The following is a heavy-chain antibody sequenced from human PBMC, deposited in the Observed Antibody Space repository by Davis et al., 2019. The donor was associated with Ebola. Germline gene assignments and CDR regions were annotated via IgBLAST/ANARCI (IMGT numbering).Heavy chain of an antibody. CDR1: GGTFSSYA. CDR2: IIPIFGTA. V-gene: IGHV1-69*13. CDR3: ARHGTTVVTPANWFDP. J-gene: IGHJ5*02. Sequence: AASVKVSCKASGGTFSSYAISWVRQAPGQGLEWMGGIIPIFGTANYAQKFQGRVTITADESTSTAYMELSSLRSEDTAVYYCARHGTTVVTPANWFDPWGQGTLVTVSS. D-gene: IGHD4-23*01.